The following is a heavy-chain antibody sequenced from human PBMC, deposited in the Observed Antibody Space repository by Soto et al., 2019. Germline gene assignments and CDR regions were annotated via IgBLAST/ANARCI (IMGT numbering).Heavy chain of an antibody. CDR1: GYTFTSYA. J-gene: IGHJ5*02. CDR3: AREGDYYDSSGYDYNWFDP. D-gene: IGHD3-22*01. Sequence: QVQLVRSGAEVKKPGASVKVSCKASGYTFTSYAMHWVRQAPGQRLEWMGWINAGNGNTKYSQKFQGRVTITRDQPASTAYMERSSLRSEDTAVYYCAREGDYYDSSGYDYNWFDPWGQGTLVTVSS. CDR2: INAGNGNT. V-gene: IGHV1-3*01.